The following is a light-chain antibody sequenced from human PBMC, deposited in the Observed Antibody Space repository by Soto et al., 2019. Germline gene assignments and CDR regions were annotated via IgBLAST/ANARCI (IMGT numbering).Light chain of an antibody. Sequence: ETMLTQSPASLSLSPGERATLSCRASQSVDRFLAWYQQKPGQAPRLLIYDTSNRATGIPARFSGSGSGTDFTLTISSLEPEDFAVYYCHQRTNWPITFGQGTLLEI. CDR3: HQRTNWPIT. J-gene: IGKJ5*01. V-gene: IGKV3-11*01. CDR2: DTS. CDR1: QSVDRF.